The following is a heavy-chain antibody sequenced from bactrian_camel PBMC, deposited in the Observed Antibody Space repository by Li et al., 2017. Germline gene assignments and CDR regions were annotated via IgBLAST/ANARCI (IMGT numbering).Heavy chain of an antibody. CDR3: AAGLDPVNGQTGPEWGFGY. CDR1: GFTFSSYP. Sequence: QLVEFGGDSVQPGGSLRLSCAASGFTFSSYPMSWVRHAPGKGLEWVSTINSGGSSITSADSVKGRFTISRDNAKNLMYLLLNSLKPEDGAIYYCAAGLDPVNGQTGPEWGFGYWGLG. CDR2: INSGGSSI. V-gene: IGHV3S42*01. J-gene: IGHJ6*01. D-gene: IGHD3*01.